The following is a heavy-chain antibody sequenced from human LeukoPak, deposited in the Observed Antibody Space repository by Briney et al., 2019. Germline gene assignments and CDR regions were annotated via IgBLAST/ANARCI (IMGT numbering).Heavy chain of an antibody. CDR2: IYYSGST. CDR3: ARAVGYTAMVYFDY. D-gene: IGHD5-18*01. Sequence: SSQTLSLTCTVSGGSISSGGYYWRWIRQHPGKGLEWIGYIYYSGSTYYNPSLKSRVTISVDTSKNQFSLKLSSVTAADTAVYYCARAVGYTAMVYFDYWGQGTLVTVSS. CDR1: GGSISSGGYY. J-gene: IGHJ4*02. V-gene: IGHV4-31*03.